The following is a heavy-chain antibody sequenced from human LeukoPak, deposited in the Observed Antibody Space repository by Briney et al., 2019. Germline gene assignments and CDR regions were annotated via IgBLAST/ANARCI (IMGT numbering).Heavy chain of an antibody. CDR3: ARLGDRRRA. CDR2: INHSGST. Sequence: SETLSLTCTVSGGSISSYYWSWIRQPPGKGLEWIGEINHSGSTNYNPSLKSRVTISVDTSKNQFSLKLSSVTAADTAVYYCARLGDRRRAWGQGTLVTVSS. V-gene: IGHV4-34*01. D-gene: IGHD3-22*01. J-gene: IGHJ4*02. CDR1: GGSISSYY.